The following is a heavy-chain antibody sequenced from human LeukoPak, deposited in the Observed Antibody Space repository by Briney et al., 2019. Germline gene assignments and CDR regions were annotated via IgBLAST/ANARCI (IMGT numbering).Heavy chain of an antibody. CDR1: GFTFSSYG. Sequence: PGGSLRLSCAASGFTFSSYGMHWVRQAPGKGLEWVAVIWYDGSNKYYADSVKSRFTISRDNSKNTLYLQMNSLRAEDTAVYYCARGAPLRCGMDVWGQGTTVTVSS. CDR3: ARGAPLRCGMDV. J-gene: IGHJ6*02. CDR2: IWYDGSNK. D-gene: IGHD4-17*01. V-gene: IGHV3-33*01.